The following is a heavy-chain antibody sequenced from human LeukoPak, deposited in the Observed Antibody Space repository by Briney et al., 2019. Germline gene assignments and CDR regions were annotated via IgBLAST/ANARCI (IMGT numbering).Heavy chain of an antibody. J-gene: IGHJ4*02. Sequence: PSETLSLTCAVYGGSFSGYYWSWIRQPPGKGLEWIGEINHSGSTNYNPSLKSRVTISVDTSKNQFSLKLSSVTAADTAVYYCARVFKYSSGWLGGYFDYWGQGTLVTVSS. CDR1: GGSFSGYY. V-gene: IGHV4-34*01. CDR3: ARVFKYSSGWLGGYFDY. D-gene: IGHD6-19*01. CDR2: INHSGST.